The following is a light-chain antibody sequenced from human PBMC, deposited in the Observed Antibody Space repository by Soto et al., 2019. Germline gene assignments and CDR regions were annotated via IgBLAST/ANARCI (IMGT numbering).Light chain of an antibody. J-gene: IGLJ3*02. CDR3: CSYAGTYTWV. CDR1: SSDVGGYKY. CDR2: DVS. Sequence: QSVLTQPRSVSGSPGQSVTISCTGTSSDVGGYKYVSWYQHHPGKAPRLMIYDVSKRPSGVPDRFSASKSGNTASLTISGLQAEDEADYYCCSYAGTYTWVFGGGTKLTVL. V-gene: IGLV2-11*01.